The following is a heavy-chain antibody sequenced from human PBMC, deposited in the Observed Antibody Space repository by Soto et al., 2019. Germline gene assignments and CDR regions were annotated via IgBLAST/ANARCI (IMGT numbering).Heavy chain of an antibody. CDR2: IYYRGNA. Sequence: QLQLQESGPGLVKPSETLSLTCSVSDDSINSDKYYWGWIRQPPGKGLEWIGSIYYRGNAYYNPSLQTRVTISLDKSKSQFALKLNSVPAADSAVYFCASLEGLATISYYFDFWGREPWSPSPQ. J-gene: IGHJ4*02. CDR1: DDSINSDKYY. CDR3: ASLEGLATISYYFDF. V-gene: IGHV4-39*01. D-gene: IGHD3-9*01.